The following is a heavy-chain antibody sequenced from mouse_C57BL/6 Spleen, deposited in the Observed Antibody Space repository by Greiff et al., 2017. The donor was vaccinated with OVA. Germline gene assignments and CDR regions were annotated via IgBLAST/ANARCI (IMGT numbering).Heavy chain of an antibody. J-gene: IGHJ1*03. V-gene: IGHV5-9-1*02. CDR1: GFTFSSYA. D-gene: IGHD1-1*01. CDR3: TRDRARSHWYFDV. CDR2: ISSGGDYI. Sequence: EVKLEESGEGLVKPGGSLKLSCAASGFTFSSYAMSWVRQTPEKRLEWVAYISSGGDYIYYADTVKGRFTISRDNARNTLYLQMSSLKSEDTAMYYCTRDRARSHWYFDVWGTGTTVTVSS.